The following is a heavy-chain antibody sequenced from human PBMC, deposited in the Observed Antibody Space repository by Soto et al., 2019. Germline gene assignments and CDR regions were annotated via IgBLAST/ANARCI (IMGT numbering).Heavy chain of an antibody. CDR1: GFTFSSYS. J-gene: IGHJ4*02. CDR3: ARDFYDSTFFDY. D-gene: IGHD3-22*01. Sequence: GGSLRLSCAASGFTFSSYSMNWVRQAPGKGLEWVSYISSRGSTIHYADSVKGRFTISRDNAKNSLYLQMNSLRDEDTAVYYCARDFYDSTFFDYWGQGTLVTVSS. V-gene: IGHV3-48*02. CDR2: ISSRGSTI.